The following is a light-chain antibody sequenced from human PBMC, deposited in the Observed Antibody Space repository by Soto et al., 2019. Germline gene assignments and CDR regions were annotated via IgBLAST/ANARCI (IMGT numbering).Light chain of an antibody. V-gene: IGKV3-15*01. CDR1: QSIGIY. CDR3: KHYISWAAIA. J-gene: IGKJ5*01. CDR2: DAS. Sequence: EIVLTQSPGTLSLPPGDRATLSCGASQSIGIYLAWYRHKPGQAPRLLIFDASTRATGIPARFSGSGSGTEFILSISSLQSEDCAIYYCKHYISWAAIAFGQGTRLEIK.